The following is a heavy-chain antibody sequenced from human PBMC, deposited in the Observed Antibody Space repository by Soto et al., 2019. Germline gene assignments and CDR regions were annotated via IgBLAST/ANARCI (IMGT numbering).Heavy chain of an antibody. Sequence: QVQLQESGPGLVKPSQTLSLTCTVSGGSISSGGYYWSWIRQHPGKGLEWIGYIYYSGSTYYNPSLKMRVTISGDTSKNHFSLKLSSVTAADTAVYYCARDQCSGGSCYYHDYWGQGTLVTVSS. D-gene: IGHD2-15*01. CDR1: GGSISSGGYY. CDR3: ARDQCSGGSCYYHDY. CDR2: IYYSGST. V-gene: IGHV4-31*03. J-gene: IGHJ4*02.